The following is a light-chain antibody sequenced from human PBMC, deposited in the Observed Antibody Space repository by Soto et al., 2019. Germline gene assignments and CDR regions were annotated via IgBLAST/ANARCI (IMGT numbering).Light chain of an antibody. J-gene: IGKJ1*01. Sequence: EIVLTQSPGTLSLSPGERATLSCRASQSVSSSFLAWYQQKPGQAPRLLIYDASSRTTGIPDRFSGSGSGTDLTLTISRLEPEDFAVYYCQQYGSSPLTFGQGTKVEIK. CDR2: DAS. V-gene: IGKV3-20*01. CDR3: QQYGSSPLT. CDR1: QSVSSSF.